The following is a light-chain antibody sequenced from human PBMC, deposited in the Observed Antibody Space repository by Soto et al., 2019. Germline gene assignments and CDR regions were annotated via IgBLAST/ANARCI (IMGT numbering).Light chain of an antibody. Sequence: EIVLTQSPGTLSLSPGERATLSCRASQSVSSSYLAWYQQKPFQSPRLLIYGASSRATGIPYRFSGSGFGTDFTLSIIRLEPEDFAVYYCQQYGSPPLWTFGQGTKVDIK. CDR2: GAS. J-gene: IGKJ1*01. CDR1: QSVSSSY. V-gene: IGKV3-20*01. CDR3: QQYGSPPLWT.